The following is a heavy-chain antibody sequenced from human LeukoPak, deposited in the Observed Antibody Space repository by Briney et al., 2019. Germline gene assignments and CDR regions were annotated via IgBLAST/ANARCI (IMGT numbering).Heavy chain of an antibody. CDR3: ARLTANHFDY. Sequence: GGSLRLSCATSGFTFRSYVMSWVLKAPGKGLEWVSVFSGSGDNIYYADSVRGRFTISRDMSKESLYLEMSSLRAEDTAMYYCARLTANHFDYWGLGTLVTVSS. CDR1: GFTFRSYV. D-gene: IGHD2-21*02. J-gene: IGHJ4*02. CDR2: FSGSGDNI. V-gene: IGHV3-23*01.